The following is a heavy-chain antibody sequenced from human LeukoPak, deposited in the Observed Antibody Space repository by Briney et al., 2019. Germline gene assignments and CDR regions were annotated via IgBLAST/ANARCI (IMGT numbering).Heavy chain of an antibody. J-gene: IGHJ6*02. V-gene: IGHV3-30*18. CDR1: GFTFSSYG. Sequence: HPGRSLRLSCAASGFTFSSYGMHWVRQAPGKGLEWVAVISYDGSNKYYADSVKGRFTISRDNSKNTLYLQMNSLRAEDTAVYYCAKDYGDYNYYYGMDVWGQGTTVTVSS. CDR3: AKDYGDYNYYYGMDV. D-gene: IGHD4-17*01. CDR2: ISYDGSNK.